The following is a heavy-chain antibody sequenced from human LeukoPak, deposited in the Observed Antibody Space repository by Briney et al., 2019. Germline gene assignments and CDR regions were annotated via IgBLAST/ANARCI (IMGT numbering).Heavy chain of an antibody. CDR2: INHSGST. CDR1: GGSFSGYY. CDR3: ARRRGSGSFFSKGRYNWFDP. D-gene: IGHD3-10*01. J-gene: IGHJ5*02. Sequence: PSETLSLTCAVYGGSFSGYYWSWIRQPPGKGLEWIGEINHSGSTNYNPSLKSRVTISVDRSKNQFSLKLSSVTAADTAVYYCARRRGSGSFFSKGRYNWFDPWGQGTLVTVSS. V-gene: IGHV4-34*01.